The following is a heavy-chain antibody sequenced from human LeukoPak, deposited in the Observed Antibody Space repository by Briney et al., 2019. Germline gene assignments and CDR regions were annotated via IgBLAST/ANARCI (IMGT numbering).Heavy chain of an antibody. CDR2: ISWNSGSI. V-gene: IGHV3-9*01. CDR3: AKDHGSYGIDAFDI. Sequence: SLRLSCAASGFTFDDYAMHWVRQAPGKGLEWVSGISWNSGSIGYADSVKGRFTISRDNAKNSLYLQMNSLRAEDTALYYCAKDHGSYGIDAFDIWGQGTMVTVSS. D-gene: IGHD1-26*01. CDR1: GFTFDDYA. J-gene: IGHJ3*02.